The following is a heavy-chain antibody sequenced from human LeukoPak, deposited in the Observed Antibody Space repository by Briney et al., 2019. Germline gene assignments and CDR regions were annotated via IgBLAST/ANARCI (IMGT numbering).Heavy chain of an antibody. J-gene: IGHJ6*03. D-gene: IGHD6-25*01. V-gene: IGHV4-39*01. Sequence: SETLSLTCTVSGGSISSSSYYWGWIRQPPGKGREWIGSIYYSGSTYYNPSLKSRVTISVDTSKNQFSLKLSSVTAADTAVYYCARRAGSGWYYYYYYMDVWGKGTTVTVSS. CDR1: GGSISSSSYY. CDR3: ARRAGSGWYYYYYYMDV. CDR2: IYYSGST.